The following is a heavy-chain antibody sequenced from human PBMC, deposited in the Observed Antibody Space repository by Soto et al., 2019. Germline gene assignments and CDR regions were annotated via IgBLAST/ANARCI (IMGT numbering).Heavy chain of an antibody. J-gene: IGHJ5*02. V-gene: IGHV4-59*11. Sequence: TSETLSITCTFSVGSISRQYWSWLGQPPGKGLDLPGHIHYSGSTNYKPSLKSRVTISIDTSRNQFSLELRSVTAADTAVYYCARDVGLQYDTGYSDFWTGKHNWFDPWGQGTMVTVSS. D-gene: IGHD3-3*01. CDR3: ARDVGLQYDTGYSDFWTGKHNWFDP. CDR1: VGSISRQY. CDR2: IHYSGST.